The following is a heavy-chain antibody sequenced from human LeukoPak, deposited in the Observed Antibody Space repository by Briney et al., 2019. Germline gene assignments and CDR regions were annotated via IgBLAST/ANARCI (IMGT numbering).Heavy chain of an antibody. V-gene: IGHV3-48*01. D-gene: IGHD6-13*01. CDR3: ARAGYSSTWRSFDN. J-gene: IGHJ4*02. Sequence: GGSLRLSCAASGFTFSNYNMNWVRQAPGKGLEWVSYISSSSSIIYYADSVKGRFTISRDNAKNSLYLQMNSLRAEDTAVYYCARAGYSSTWRSFDNWGQGTLVTVSS. CDR2: ISSSSSII. CDR1: GFTFSNYN.